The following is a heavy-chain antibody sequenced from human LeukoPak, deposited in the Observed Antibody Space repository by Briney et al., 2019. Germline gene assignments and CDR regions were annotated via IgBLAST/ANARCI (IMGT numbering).Heavy chain of an antibody. Sequence: GGSLRLSCAAAGFTFSSDGMHWVRQAPGKGLGWVAFIRYDGSNKYYADSVKGRFTISRDNSKNTLSLQINSLRAEDTAVYYCAKPHSPGYYDILTGAPRSFYFDYWGQGTLVTVSS. V-gene: IGHV3-30*02. CDR1: GFTFSSDG. CDR3: AKPHSPGYYDILTGAPRSFYFDY. CDR2: IRYDGSNK. D-gene: IGHD3-9*01. J-gene: IGHJ4*02.